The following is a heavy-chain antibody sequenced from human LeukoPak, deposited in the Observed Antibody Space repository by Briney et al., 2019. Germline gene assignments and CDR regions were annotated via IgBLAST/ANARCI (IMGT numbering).Heavy chain of an antibody. CDR2: INHSGST. J-gene: IGHJ4*02. CDR1: GGSFSGYY. Sequence: SETLSLTCAVYGGSFSGYYWSWIRQPPGKGLEWIGEINHSGSTNYNPSLKSRVTISVDTSKNQFSLKLSSVTAADTAVYYCARQTLTRGYSGYDSSSRFDYWGQGTLVTVSS. D-gene: IGHD5-12*01. V-gene: IGHV4-34*01. CDR3: ARQTLTRGYSGYDSSSRFDY.